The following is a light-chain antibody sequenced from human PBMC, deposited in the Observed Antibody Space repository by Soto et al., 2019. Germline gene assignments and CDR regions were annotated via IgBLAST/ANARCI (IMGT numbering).Light chain of an antibody. CDR2: GAS. Sequence: EIVMTQSPATLSVSPWEIATLSCGASECITSDLAWYQQKPGQAPRLLIYGASTRATGIPARFSCSGSGTEFTLTISSLQSEDFAVYYCQQYNNWPPAFTFGPGTKVDIK. J-gene: IGKJ3*01. CDR3: QQYNNWPPAFT. V-gene: IGKV3-15*01. CDR1: ECITSD.